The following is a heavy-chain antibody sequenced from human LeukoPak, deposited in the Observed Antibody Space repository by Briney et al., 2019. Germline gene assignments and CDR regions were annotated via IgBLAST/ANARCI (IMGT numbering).Heavy chain of an antibody. CDR1: GGSISSYY. CDR3: ARHETTVGEDYYFDY. D-gene: IGHD4-23*01. CDR2: IYYSGST. Sequence: SETLSLTCTVSGGSISSYYWSWIRQPPGKGLEWIGYIYYSGSTNYNPSLKSRVTISVDTSKNQFSLKLSSVTAADTAVYYCARHETTVGEDYYFDYWGQGTLVTVPS. V-gene: IGHV4-59*08. J-gene: IGHJ4*02.